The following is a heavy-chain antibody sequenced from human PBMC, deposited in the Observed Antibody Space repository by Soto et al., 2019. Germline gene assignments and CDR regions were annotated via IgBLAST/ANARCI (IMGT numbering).Heavy chain of an antibody. J-gene: IGHJ3*02. V-gene: IGHV3-48*02. CDR1: GFTFSSYS. Sequence: GGSLRLSCAASGFTFSSYSMNWVRQAPGKGLEWVSYISSSSSTIYYADSVKGRFTISRDNAKNSLYLQMNSLRDEDTAVYYCARRVISVVIGPAFDIWGQGTMVTVSS. CDR3: ARRVISVVIGPAFDI. CDR2: ISSSSSTI. D-gene: IGHD3-22*01.